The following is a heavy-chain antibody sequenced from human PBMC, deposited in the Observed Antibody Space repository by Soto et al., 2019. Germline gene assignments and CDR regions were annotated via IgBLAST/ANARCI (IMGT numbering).Heavy chain of an antibody. Sequence: QVQLVQSGPEVKVPGSSVGVSCKASGYTFTAFYIHWVRQAPGRGLEWLGFVSPNNGPTIYARKFQCRVTFARTTSTNTAYMELSRLTSDDTAIYYCARVEGSASSTGDWGQGTLVTVSS. D-gene: IGHD6-6*01. V-gene: IGHV1-2*02. CDR2: VSPNNGPT. J-gene: IGHJ4*02. CDR1: GYTFTAFY. CDR3: ARVEGSASSTGD.